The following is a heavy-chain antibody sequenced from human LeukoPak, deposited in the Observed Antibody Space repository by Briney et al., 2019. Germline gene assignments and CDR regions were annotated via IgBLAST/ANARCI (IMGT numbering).Heavy chain of an antibody. CDR1: GYTFTSYG. CDR3: ARVEDRDYVWGSYRLADY. J-gene: IGHJ4*02. Sequence: ASVKVSCKASGYTFTSYGISWVRQAPGQGLEWMGWINSYDGNTNYAQKLQGRVTMTTDTSTSTAYMELRSLRSDDTAVYYCARVEDRDYVWGSYRLADYRGQGTLVTVSS. V-gene: IGHV1-18*04. D-gene: IGHD3-16*02. CDR2: INSYDGNT.